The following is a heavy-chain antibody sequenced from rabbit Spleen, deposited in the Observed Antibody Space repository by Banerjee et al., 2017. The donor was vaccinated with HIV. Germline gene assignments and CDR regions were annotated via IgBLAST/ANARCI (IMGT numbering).Heavy chain of an antibody. CDR1: GFSFSSGYD. CDR3: ARYIGGDYGNL. CDR2: IYAGSSGFT. V-gene: IGHV1S40*01. Sequence: QSLEESGGDLVKPGASLTLTCTASGFSFSSGYDMCWVRQALGKGLEWIACIYAGSSGFTYFATWAKGRFTCSKTSSTTVTLQVTRLTAADTATYFCARYIGGDYGNLWGPGTLVTVS. J-gene: IGHJ4*01. D-gene: IGHD2-1*01.